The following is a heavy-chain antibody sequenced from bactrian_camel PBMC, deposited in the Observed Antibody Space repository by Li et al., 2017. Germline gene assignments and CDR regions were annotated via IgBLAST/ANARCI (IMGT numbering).Heavy chain of an antibody. J-gene: IGHJ4*01. V-gene: IGHV3S61*01. CDR2: ISSDGKT. CDR1: GAPLDDFD. Sequence: HVQLVESGGGSVQAGGSLRLSCRISGAPLDDFDIHWYRQDDGNECQLVSSISSDGKTSYSDSVKGRFTVSKAIGDNTVTLQMRSLKSEDTALYYCATADGDTWYSWNEYKYWGQGTQVTVS. D-gene: IGHD1*01. CDR3: ATADGDTWYSWNEYKY.